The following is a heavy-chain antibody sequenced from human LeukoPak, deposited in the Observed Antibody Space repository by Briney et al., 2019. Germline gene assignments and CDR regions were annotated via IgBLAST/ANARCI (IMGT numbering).Heavy chain of an antibody. Sequence: PGGSLRLSCAASGFTFSNYWMSWVRQAPGKELEWVANIKQDGSEICYVDSVKGRFTISRDNAKNSLYLQMNSLRAEDTAVYYCVRDKLTGASRLDYWGQGTLLTVSS. V-gene: IGHV3-7*03. CDR3: VRDKLTGASRLDY. D-gene: IGHD7-27*01. CDR2: IKQDGSEI. J-gene: IGHJ4*02. CDR1: GFTFSNYW.